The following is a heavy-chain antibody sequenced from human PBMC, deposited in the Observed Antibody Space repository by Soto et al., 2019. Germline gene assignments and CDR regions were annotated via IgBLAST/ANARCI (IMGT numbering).Heavy chain of an antibody. J-gene: IGHJ3*02. D-gene: IGHD5-12*01. CDR1: GRLISRSSYY. V-gene: IGHV4-39*01. CDR2: IYYSGST. Sequence: SEPLSLTCTVSGRLISRSSYYWGGIRQPPGKGLEWIGSIYYSGSTYYNPSLKSRVTISVDTSKNQFSLKLSSVTAADTAVYYCARLGGYSGYGAAFHIWGQGTMVT. CDR3: ARLGGYSGYGAAFHI.